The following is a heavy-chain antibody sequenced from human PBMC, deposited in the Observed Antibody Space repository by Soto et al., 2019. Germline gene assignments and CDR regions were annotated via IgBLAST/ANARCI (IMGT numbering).Heavy chain of an antibody. CDR2: INHSGST. J-gene: IGHJ4*02. CDR1: GGSFSGYY. V-gene: IGHV4-34*01. CDR3: ARVIIDWVYYYDSSGYYRFFDY. D-gene: IGHD3-22*01. Sequence: SETLSLTCAVYGGSFSGYYWSWIRQPPGKGLEWIGEINHSGSTNYNPSLKSRVTISVDTSKNQFSLKLSSVTAADTAVYYCARVIIDWVYYYDSSGYYRFFDYWGQGTLVTVSS.